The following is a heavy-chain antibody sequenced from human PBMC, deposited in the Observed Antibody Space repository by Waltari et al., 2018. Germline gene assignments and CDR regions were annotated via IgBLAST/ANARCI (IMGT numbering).Heavy chain of an antibody. Sequence: EVQLVESGGGLVQPGRSLRLSCTASGFTFGDYAMSWFRQAPGKGLEWVGFIRSKGYGGTTEYAASVKGRFTISRDDSKSIAYLQMNSLKTEDTAVYYCSGGVADYYYYGMDVWGQGTTVTVSS. CDR1: GFTFGDYA. V-gene: IGHV3-49*03. D-gene: IGHD2-15*01. J-gene: IGHJ6*02. CDR3: SGGVADYYYYGMDV. CDR2: IRSKGYGGTT.